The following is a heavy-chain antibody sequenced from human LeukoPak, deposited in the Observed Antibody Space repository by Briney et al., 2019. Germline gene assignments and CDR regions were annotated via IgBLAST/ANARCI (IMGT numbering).Heavy chain of an antibody. D-gene: IGHD3-10*01. CDR3: AREDMRSGSSFDY. V-gene: IGHV1-69*04. CDR2: IIPILGIA. CDR1: GGTFSSYA. J-gene: IGHJ4*02. Sequence: SVKVSCKASGGTFSSYAISWVRQVPGQGLEWMGRIIPILGIANYAQKFQGRVTITADKSTSTAYMELSRLRSDDTAVYYCAREDMRSGSSFDYWGQGTLVTVSS.